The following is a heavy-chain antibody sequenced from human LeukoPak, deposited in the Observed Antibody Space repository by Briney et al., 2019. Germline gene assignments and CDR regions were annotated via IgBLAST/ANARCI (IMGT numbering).Heavy chain of an antibody. CDR1: GLSFTKAW. CDR2: IKSKTDGGTT. CDR3: TREAVTANGYFDY. V-gene: IGHV3-15*01. Sequence: GGSLRLSCAVSGLSFTKAWMSWVRQTPGKGLEWVGRIKSKTDGGTTDYAAPVKGRFTISRDDSKNTLYLQMNSLKTEDTAVYYCTREAVTANGYFDYWGQGTLVTVSS. D-gene: IGHD2-21*02. J-gene: IGHJ4*02.